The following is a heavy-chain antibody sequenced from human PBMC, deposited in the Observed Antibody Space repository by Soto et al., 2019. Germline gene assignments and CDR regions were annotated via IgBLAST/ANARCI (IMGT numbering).Heavy chain of an antibody. D-gene: IGHD3-9*01. Sequence: LRLSCAASGFTFSSYEMNWVRQAPGKGLEWVSYISSSGSTIYYADSVKGRFTISRDNAKNSLYLQMNSLRDEDTAVCYCARGLMPYFDWLSHPDAFDIWGKGTSLTV. CDR1: GFTFSSYE. J-gene: IGHJ3*02. CDR3: ARGLMPYFDWLSHPDAFDI. V-gene: IGHV3-48*03. CDR2: ISSSGSTI.